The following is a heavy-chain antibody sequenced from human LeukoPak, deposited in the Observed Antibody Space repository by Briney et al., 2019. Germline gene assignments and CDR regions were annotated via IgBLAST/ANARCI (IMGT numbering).Heavy chain of an antibody. J-gene: IGHJ6*02. CDR2: INPGNGNT. CDR1: GYTFITYA. Sequence: GASVKVSCKASGYTFITYAMHWVRQAPGQRLEWMGWINPGNGNTKYSQRFQGRVTITRDTSASTAYMELSSLRSEDTAVYYCASRTPPYCTNGVCYTLYYYGMDVWGQGTTATVSS. D-gene: IGHD2-8*01. V-gene: IGHV1-3*01. CDR3: ASRTPPYCTNGVCYTLYYYGMDV.